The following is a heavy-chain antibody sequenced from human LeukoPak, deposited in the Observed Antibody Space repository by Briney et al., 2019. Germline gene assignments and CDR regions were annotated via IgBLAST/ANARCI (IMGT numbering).Heavy chain of an antibody. CDR3: ARSLELRYYYYMDV. Sequence: ASVKVSCKASGCTFTGYYMHWVRQAPGQGLEWMGWINPNSGGTNYAQKFQGRVTMTRDTSISTAYMELSRLRSDDTAVYYCARSLELRYYYYMDVWGKGTTVTVSS. D-gene: IGHD1-7*01. CDR1: GCTFTGYY. J-gene: IGHJ6*03. CDR2: INPNSGGT. V-gene: IGHV1-2*02.